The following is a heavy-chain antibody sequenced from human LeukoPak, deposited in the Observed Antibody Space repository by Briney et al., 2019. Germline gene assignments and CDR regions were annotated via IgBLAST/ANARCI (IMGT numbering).Heavy chain of an antibody. V-gene: IGHV3-48*04. D-gene: IGHD6-25*01. Sequence: PGGSLRHSCAASGFTFSSYSMNWVRQAPGKGLEWVSYISSSSSTIYYADSVKGRFTISRDNAKNSLYLQMNSLRAEDTAVYYCARDLVRSGEYWFDPWGQGTLVTVSS. CDR3: ARDLVRSGEYWFDP. CDR2: ISSSSSTI. CDR1: GFTFSSYS. J-gene: IGHJ5*02.